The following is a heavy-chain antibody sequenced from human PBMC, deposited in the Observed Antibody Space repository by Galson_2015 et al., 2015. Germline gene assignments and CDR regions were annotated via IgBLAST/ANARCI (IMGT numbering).Heavy chain of an antibody. CDR3: ARGGAVPAAMAYYYYMDV. CDR1: GFTFSTYT. V-gene: IGHV3-21*01. D-gene: IGHD2-2*01. CDR2: ISSSSRYI. Sequence: SLRLSCAASGFTFSTYTMNWVRQAPGTGLERVSSISSSSRYIYYADSVKGRFTISRDNAKNSLYLQMNSLRAEDTAVYYCARGGAVPAAMAYYYYMDVWGKGTTVTVSS. J-gene: IGHJ6*03.